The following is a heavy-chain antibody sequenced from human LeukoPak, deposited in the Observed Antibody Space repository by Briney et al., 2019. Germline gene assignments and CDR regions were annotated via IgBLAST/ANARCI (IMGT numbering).Heavy chain of an antibody. D-gene: IGHD3-3*01. CDR1: GYTFTSYG. Sequence: GASVKVSCKASGYTFTSYGISWVRQAPGQGLEWMGWISAYNGNTNCAQKLQGRVTMTTDTSTSTAYMELRSLRSDDTAVYYCAKKPGDSRSGYIPPFYYHYYVDVWGKGTTVTVSS. J-gene: IGHJ6*03. CDR2: ISAYNGNT. V-gene: IGHV1-18*01. CDR3: AKKPGDSRSGYIPPFYYHYYVDV.